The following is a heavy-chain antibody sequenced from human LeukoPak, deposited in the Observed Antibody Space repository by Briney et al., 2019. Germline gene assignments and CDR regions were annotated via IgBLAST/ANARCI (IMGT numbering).Heavy chain of an antibody. CDR1: GYTFTSYD. D-gene: IGHD1-26*01. CDR3: AREEWDEGYFDY. Sequence: ASVKVSCKASGYTFTSYDINWVRQATGQGLEWMGWMNPNSGNTGYAQKFQGRVTMTRNTSISTAYMELSSLRAEDTAVYYCAREEWDEGYFDYWGQGTLVTVSS. J-gene: IGHJ4*02. CDR2: MNPNSGNT. V-gene: IGHV1-8*01.